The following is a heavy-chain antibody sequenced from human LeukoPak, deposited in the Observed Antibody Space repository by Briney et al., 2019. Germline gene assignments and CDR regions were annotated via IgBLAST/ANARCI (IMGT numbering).Heavy chain of an antibody. J-gene: IGHJ2*01. CDR2: IYSSGAT. V-gene: IGHV4-59*01. CDR3: ASMTTVGGPRYFDL. CDR1: GGSISSSY. D-gene: IGHD4-23*01. Sequence: SSETLSLTCTVSGGSISSSYWSWIRQPPGKRLEWIGYIYSSGATNYNPSLKSRVTISVDTSKNQFSLKLSSVTAADTAVYYCASMTTVGGPRYFDLWGRGTLVTVSS.